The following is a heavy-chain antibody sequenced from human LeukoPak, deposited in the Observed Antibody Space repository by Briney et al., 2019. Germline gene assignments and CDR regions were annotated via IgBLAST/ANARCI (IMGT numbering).Heavy chain of an antibody. CDR3: ARGLPGDSSGYGFDY. CDR1: GFTFSSYS. Sequence: GGSLRLSCAASGFTFSSYSMNWVRQAPGKGLEWVLSISSSSYIYYADSVKGRFTISRDNAKNSLYLQMNSLRAEDTAVYYCARGLPGDSSGYGFDYWGQGTLVTVSS. CDR2: ISSSSYI. J-gene: IGHJ4*02. D-gene: IGHD3-22*01. V-gene: IGHV3-21*01.